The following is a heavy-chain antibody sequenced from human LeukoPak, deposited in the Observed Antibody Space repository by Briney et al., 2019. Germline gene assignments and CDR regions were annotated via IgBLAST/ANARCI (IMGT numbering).Heavy chain of an antibody. Sequence: SETLSLTCTVSGGSINSHYWSWIRQPPGKGLEWIGNFYYSGTNYNPSLESRVTISVDTSNNQFSLSVSSVTAADTAVYYCTRVSYYGTQPPDWGQGTLVTVSS. CDR3: TRVSYYGTQPPD. V-gene: IGHV4-59*11. D-gene: IGHD3-10*01. CDR2: FYYSGT. J-gene: IGHJ4*02. CDR1: GGSINSHY.